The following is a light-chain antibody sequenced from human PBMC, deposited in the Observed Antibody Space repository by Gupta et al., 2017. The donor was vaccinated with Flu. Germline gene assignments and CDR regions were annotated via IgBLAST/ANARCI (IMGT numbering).Light chain of an antibody. V-gene: IGLV2-14*01. CDR3: SSYTSSSTSLV. CDR1: SSDVGGYNY. J-gene: IGLJ3*02. CDR2: EVS. Sequence: HSPLTLPASLCLALLHSITISCTVTSSDVGGYNYVSWYQQHPGKAPKLMIYEVSNRPSGVSNRFSGSKSGNTASLTISGLQAEDEADYYCSSYTSSSTSLVFGGGTKLTVL.